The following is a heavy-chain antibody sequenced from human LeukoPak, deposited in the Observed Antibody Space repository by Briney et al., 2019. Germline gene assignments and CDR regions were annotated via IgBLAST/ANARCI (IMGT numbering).Heavy chain of an antibody. CDR3: ARLVYSGYDYYFDY. D-gene: IGHD5-12*01. V-gene: IGHV3-53*01. CDR2: IYSGGST. Sequence: TGGSLRLSCAASGFTFSSYSMNWVRQAPGKGLEWVSVIYSGGSTYYADSVKGRFTISRDNSKNTLYLQMNSLRAEDTAVYYCARLVYSGYDYYFDYWGQGTLVTVSS. CDR1: GFTFSSYS. J-gene: IGHJ4*02.